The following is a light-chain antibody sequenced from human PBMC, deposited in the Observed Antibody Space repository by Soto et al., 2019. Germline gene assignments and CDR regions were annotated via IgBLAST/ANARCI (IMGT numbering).Light chain of an antibody. CDR3: LQSNSSSWT. CDR1: QSISNS. J-gene: IGKJ1*01. V-gene: IGKV1-39*01. CDR2: GTS. Sequence: DIQLTQSPSSLSASVGDRVTITCRASQSISNSLNWYQQKPGKAPNLLIYGTSDLQSGVPSRFSGSGSGTEFTLTISSLQRDDFATYYCLQSNSSSWTFGHGTKVEIK.